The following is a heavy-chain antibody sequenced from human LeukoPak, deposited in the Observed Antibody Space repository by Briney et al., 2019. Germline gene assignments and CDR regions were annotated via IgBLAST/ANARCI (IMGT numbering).Heavy chain of an antibody. CDR3: ARVGGDYVWGSYRYTVPYYFDY. J-gene: IGHJ4*02. CDR1: GFTFSSYG. Sequence: GGSLRLSCAASGFTFSSYGMHWVRQAPGKGLEWVAVISYDGSNKYYADSVKGRFTISRDNSKNTLYLQMNSLRAEDTAVYYCARVGGDYVWGSYRYTVPYYFDYWGQGTLVTVSS. CDR2: ISYDGSNK. D-gene: IGHD3-16*02. V-gene: IGHV3-30*03.